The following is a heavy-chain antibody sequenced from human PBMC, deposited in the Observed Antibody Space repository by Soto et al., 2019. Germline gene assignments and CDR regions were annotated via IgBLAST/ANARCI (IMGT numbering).Heavy chain of an antibody. CDR1: GFSLSSIGMC. D-gene: IGHD3-3*01. CDR2: IDWDGDE. V-gene: IGHV2-70*01. J-gene: IGHJ5*01. Sequence: SGPTLVNPTQTLTLTCTFSGFSLSSIGMCVSWIRQPPGKALEWLALIDWDGDEYYSTSLETRLTISKDTSKNQVVLTKSKMDPVDIATFFCARSITRSGFFNWFDSWGPGTLVTVAS. CDR3: ARSITRSGFFNWFDS.